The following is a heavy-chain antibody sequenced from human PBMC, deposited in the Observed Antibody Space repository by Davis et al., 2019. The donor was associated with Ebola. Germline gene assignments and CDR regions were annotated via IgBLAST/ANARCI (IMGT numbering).Heavy chain of an antibody. CDR3: ARGGFGYNWNYYYYGMDV. CDR2: IIPIFGTA. CDR1: GGTFSSYA. J-gene: IGHJ6*02. D-gene: IGHD1-20*01. V-gene: IGHV1-69*05. Sequence: SVKVSCKASGGTFSSYAISWVRQAPGQGLEWMGGIIPIFGTANYAQKFQGRVTMTRDTSTSTVYMELSSLRSEDTAVYYCARGGFGYNWNYYYYGMDVWGQGTTVTVSS.